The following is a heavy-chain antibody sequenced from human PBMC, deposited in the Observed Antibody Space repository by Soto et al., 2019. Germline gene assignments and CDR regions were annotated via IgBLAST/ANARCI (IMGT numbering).Heavy chain of an antibody. CDR1: GFNFRHYV. V-gene: IGHV3-23*01. Sequence: DVQRLESGGHLVQPGGSLRLSCAASGFNFRHYVISWVRQAPWNGLEWVSSISDSGDGTYYADSVKGRFAISRGNSKNTFVLAMNRLRAEDTAVYFGVKDGGSCSCIVCCCWFDSWGQGTLVAVSS. CDR3: VKDGGSCSCIVCCCWFDS. D-gene: IGHD3-16*01. J-gene: IGHJ5*01. CDR2: ISDSGDGT.